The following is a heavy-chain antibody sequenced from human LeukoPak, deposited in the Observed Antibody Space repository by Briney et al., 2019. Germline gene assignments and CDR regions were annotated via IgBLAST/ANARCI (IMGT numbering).Heavy chain of an antibody. J-gene: IGHJ4*02. Sequence: GGSLRLSCAASGFTFSSYAMHWVRQAPGKGLGWVAVISYDGSNKYYADSVKGRFTISRDNSKNTLYLQMNSLRAEDTAVYYCARDLQQLASFDYWGQGTLVTVSS. D-gene: IGHD6-13*01. CDR2: ISYDGSNK. CDR1: GFTFSSYA. CDR3: ARDLQQLASFDY. V-gene: IGHV3-30-3*01.